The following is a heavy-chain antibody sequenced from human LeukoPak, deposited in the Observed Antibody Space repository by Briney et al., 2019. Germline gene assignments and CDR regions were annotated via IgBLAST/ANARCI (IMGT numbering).Heavy chain of an antibody. CDR1: DYSISSGYS. V-gene: IGHV4-38-2*01. D-gene: IGHD4-17*01. Sequence: PSETLSLTCAVRDYSISSGYSWGWVRQPPGKGLEWIANFYPSGTTYYNPSLKSRVTISLGTSNNHFSLKLSSVTASDTAVYWCAKTDYGDYGAFNIWGQGTMVTVSS. J-gene: IGHJ3*02. CDR3: AKTDYGDYGAFNI. CDR2: FYPSGTT.